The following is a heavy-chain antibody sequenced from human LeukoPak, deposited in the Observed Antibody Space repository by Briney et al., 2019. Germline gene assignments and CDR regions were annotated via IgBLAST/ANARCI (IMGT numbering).Heavy chain of an antibody. Sequence: AGGSLRLSCAASGFTFSSYGMHWVRQAPGKGLEWVAFIRYDGSNKYYADSVKGRFTIDRDNSKNTVYLQMNNLRPDDTAIYFCARQEARNYYYEGLDYWGQGNLVTVSS. D-gene: IGHD3-22*01. V-gene: IGHV3-30*02. CDR1: GFTFSSYG. CDR2: IRYDGSNK. CDR3: ARQEARNYYYEGLDY. J-gene: IGHJ4*02.